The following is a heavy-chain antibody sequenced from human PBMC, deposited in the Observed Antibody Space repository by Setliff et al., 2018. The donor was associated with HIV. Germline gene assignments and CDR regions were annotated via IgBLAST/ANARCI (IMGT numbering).Heavy chain of an antibody. CDR3: APGEGVASTYYHD. J-gene: IGHJ4*01. Sequence: SVKVSCKASGGTFSSYAISWVRQAPGQGLEWMGRIIPIFGTANYAQKFQGRVTILMDLSRNQLSLHLASVTTADTAVYFCAPGEGVASTYYHDWGQGTQVTVSS. D-gene: IGHD3-3*01. CDR1: GGTFSSYA. CDR2: IIPIFGTA. V-gene: IGHV1-69*05.